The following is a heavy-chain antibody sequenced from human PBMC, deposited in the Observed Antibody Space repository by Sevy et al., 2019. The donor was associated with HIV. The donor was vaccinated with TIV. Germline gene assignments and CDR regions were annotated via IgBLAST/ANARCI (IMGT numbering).Heavy chain of an antibody. D-gene: IGHD3-10*01. CDR3: TRDRAFMDYYSGSGSFGAFDI. Sequence: GGSLRLSCAGSGFTFGDYAMNWYRQAPGKGLEWVGFIRSEAYGGTTKNAASLKGRFTISRDDSKNTAYLEMSSLKIEDTAVHYCTRDRAFMDYYSGSGSFGAFDIWGQGTMVTVSS. CDR2: IRSEAYGGTT. J-gene: IGHJ3*02. V-gene: IGHV3-49*03. CDR1: GFTFGDYA.